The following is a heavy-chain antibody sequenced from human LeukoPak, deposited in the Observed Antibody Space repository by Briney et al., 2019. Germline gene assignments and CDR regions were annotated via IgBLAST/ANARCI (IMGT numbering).Heavy chain of an antibody. D-gene: IGHD3-9*01. V-gene: IGHV3-23*01. CDR2: ISSSGSGGNT. Sequence: GGSLRLSCAASGVTLSSYAMSWARQAPGKGLEWVSGISSSGSGGNTYYADSVKGRFTISRDNPKNTLYLQMNSLRAEDTAVYYCAKADSYYDLLTCFDFWGQGTLVTVSS. J-gene: IGHJ4*02. CDR1: GVTLSSYA. CDR3: AKADSYYDLLTCFDF.